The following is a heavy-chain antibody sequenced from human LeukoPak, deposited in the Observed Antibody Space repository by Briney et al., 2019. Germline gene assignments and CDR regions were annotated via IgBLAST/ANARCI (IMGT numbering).Heavy chain of an antibody. Sequence: PGVSLRLSCVASEFTVSSNSMTWVRQAPGKGLEWVSVLYSGGVAYYADSVRGRFTISRDDSKNTLYLQMNSLRVEDTAVYYCARESGTSGLDYWGQGTLVTVSS. V-gene: IGHV3-66*01. D-gene: IGHD3-3*01. CDR2: LYSGGVA. CDR3: ARESGTSGLDY. CDR1: EFTVSSNS. J-gene: IGHJ4*02.